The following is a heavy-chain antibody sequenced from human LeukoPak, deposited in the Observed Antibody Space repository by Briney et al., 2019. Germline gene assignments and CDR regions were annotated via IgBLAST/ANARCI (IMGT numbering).Heavy chain of an antibody. D-gene: IGHD6-13*01. V-gene: IGHV4-34*01. Sequence: SETLSLTCAVYGGSFSGYYWSWIRQPPGKGLEWIGEINHSGSTNYNPSLKSRVTISVDTSKNQFSLKLSSVTAADTAVYYCARIGSSPQGDYWGQGTLVTVSS. CDR2: INHSGST. CDR3: ARIGSSPQGDY. CDR1: GGSFSGYY. J-gene: IGHJ4*02.